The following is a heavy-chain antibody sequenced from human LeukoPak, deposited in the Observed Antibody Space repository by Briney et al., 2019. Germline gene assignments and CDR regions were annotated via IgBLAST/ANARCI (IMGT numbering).Heavy chain of an antibody. CDR2: ITSSSTTI. J-gene: IGHJ4*02. V-gene: IGHV3-48*01. D-gene: IGHD1-20*01. CDR1: GFTFSSYS. CDR3: ARVRDAYNYFHY. Sequence: GGSLRLSCAASGFTFSSYSMNWVRQAPGKGLEWVSYITSSSTTIYYAGSVKGRFTISRDNAKNSLYLQMNSLRAEDTAVYYCARVRDAYNYFHYWGQGTLVTVSS.